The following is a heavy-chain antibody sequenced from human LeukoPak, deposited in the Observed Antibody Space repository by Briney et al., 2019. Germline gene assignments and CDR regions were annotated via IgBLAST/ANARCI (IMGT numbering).Heavy chain of an antibody. CDR1: GESFSSYY. CDR3: ARVDGDGYNIPDY. Sequence: NPSETLSLTCAVYGESFSSYYWSWIPQPPGMGLEWIGEINHCGNTNYNPSLKSRVTISVDTPKNQFSLKLSSVTAADTAVYYCARVDGDGYNIPDYWGQGTLVTVSS. D-gene: IGHD5-24*01. CDR2: INHCGNT. V-gene: IGHV4-34*01. J-gene: IGHJ4*02.